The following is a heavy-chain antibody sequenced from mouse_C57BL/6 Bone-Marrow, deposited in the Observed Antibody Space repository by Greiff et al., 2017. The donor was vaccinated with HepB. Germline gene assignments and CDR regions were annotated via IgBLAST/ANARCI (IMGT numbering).Heavy chain of an antibody. CDR1: GFNIKNSY. CDR3: ACYYGRSYGFDY. J-gene: IGHJ2*01. CDR2: IDPANGNT. Sequence: EVQLQQSVAELVRPGASVKLSCTASGFNIKNSYMHWVKQRHEQGLEWIGRIDPANGNTKYAPKFQGKATVTADTSSNTAYLQLSSLTSEDTAIYFCACYYGRSYGFDYWGQGTTLTVSS. D-gene: IGHD1-1*01. V-gene: IGHV14-3*01.